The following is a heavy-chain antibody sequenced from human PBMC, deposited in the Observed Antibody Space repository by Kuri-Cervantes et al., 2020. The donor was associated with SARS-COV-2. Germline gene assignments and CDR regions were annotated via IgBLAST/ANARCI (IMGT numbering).Heavy chain of an antibody. D-gene: IGHD3-22*01. CDR1: GGCISSGGYY. Sequence: SETLSLTCTVSGGCISSGGYYWSWIRQHPGKGLEWIGYIYYSGSTYYNPSLKSRVTISVDTSKNQFSLKLTSVTAADTAVYYCTRAGYDNSGYYYSFDFWGQGTLVTVSS. CDR2: IYYSGST. J-gene: IGHJ4*02. CDR3: TRAGYDNSGYYYSFDF. V-gene: IGHV4-31*03.